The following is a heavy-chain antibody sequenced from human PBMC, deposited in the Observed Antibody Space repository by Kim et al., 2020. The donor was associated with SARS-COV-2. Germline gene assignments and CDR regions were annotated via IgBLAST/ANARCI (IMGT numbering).Heavy chain of an antibody. CDR1: GFTFSNFA. D-gene: IGHD6-13*01. J-gene: IGHJ4*02. CDR3: GREVGSSGWYTIDY. V-gene: IGHV3-23*01. Sequence: GGSLRLSCAASGFTFSNFAMGWVRQAPGKGLEWVAASRESGRKVYHADSVRGRVTISRDNSKNTLYLEMNSLRAEDTAMYYCGREVGSSGWYTIDYWGQG. CDR2: SRESGRKV.